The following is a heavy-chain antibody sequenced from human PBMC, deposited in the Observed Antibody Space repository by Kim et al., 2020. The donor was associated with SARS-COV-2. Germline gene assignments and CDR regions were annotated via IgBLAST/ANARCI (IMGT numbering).Heavy chain of an antibody. CDR3: ARERIGWSS. CDR2: GSEK. V-gene: IGHV3-7*01. J-gene: IGHJ5*02. D-gene: IGHD2-15*01. Sequence: GSEKRYVDSVEGRFTISRDNAKNSVYLHMNSLRVDDTAVYYCARERIGWSSWGQGTLVTVSS.